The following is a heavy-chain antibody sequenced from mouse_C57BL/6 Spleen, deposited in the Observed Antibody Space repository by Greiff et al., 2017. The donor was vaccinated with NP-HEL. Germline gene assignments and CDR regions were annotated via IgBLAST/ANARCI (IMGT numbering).Heavy chain of an antibody. V-gene: IGHV1-82*01. D-gene: IGHD6-1*01. CDR2: IYPGDGDT. J-gene: IGHJ1*03. CDR3: AREPLISAALGGFDV. CDR1: GYAFSSSW. Sequence: QVQLQQSGPELVKPGASVKISCKASGYAFSSSWMNWVKQRPGKGLEWIGRIYPGDGDTNYNGKFKGKATLPADKSSSTAYMPLSSLTSEDSAVNFDAREPLISAALGGFDVWGTGTTVTVSS.